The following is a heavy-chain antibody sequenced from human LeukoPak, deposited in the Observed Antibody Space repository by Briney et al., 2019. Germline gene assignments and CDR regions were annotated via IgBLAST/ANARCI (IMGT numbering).Heavy chain of an antibody. D-gene: IGHD1-26*01. CDR2: INHSGST. V-gene: IGHV4-34*01. J-gene: IGHJ1*01. CDR3: ARVGRGSYFRPTPLRERFQH. CDR1: GGSFSGYY. Sequence: SETLSLTCAVYGGSFSGYYCSWIRQPPPKGLEWMGEINHSGSTNYNPSLKSRVTISVDTSKNQFSLKLSSVTAADTAVYYCARVGRGSYFRPTPLRERFQHWGQGTLVTVSS.